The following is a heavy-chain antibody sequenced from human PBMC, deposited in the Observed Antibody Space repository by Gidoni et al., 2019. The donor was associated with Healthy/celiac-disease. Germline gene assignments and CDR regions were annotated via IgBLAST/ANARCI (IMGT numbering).Heavy chain of an antibody. CDR1: GGSVSSGSYY. J-gene: IGHJ4*02. Sequence: QVQLQESGPGLVKPSETLSLTCTVSGGSVSSGSYYWSWIRQPPGKGLEWIGYIYYSGSTNYNPSLKSRVTISVDTSKNQFSLKLSSVTAADTAVYYCASIPAGWNYGGWGQGTLVTVSS. V-gene: IGHV4-61*01. CDR2: IYYSGST. D-gene: IGHD1-7*01. CDR3: ASIPAGWNYGG.